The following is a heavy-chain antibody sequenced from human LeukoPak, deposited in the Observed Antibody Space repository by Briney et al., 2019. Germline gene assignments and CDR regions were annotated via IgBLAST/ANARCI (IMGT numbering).Heavy chain of an antibody. D-gene: IGHD3-10*01. V-gene: IGHV1-8*01. CDR2: MNPNNGNT. CDR3: VRDGEGVAISVNYWFDP. Sequence: ASVKVSCKASGFTFTSYDINWVRQASGQGLEWMGWMNPNNGNTGYAQKFQGGVTMTRDTSISTAYMELRGLRSEDTAVYYCVRDGEGVAISVNYWFDPWGQGTLVTVSS. J-gene: IGHJ5*02. CDR1: GFTFTSYD.